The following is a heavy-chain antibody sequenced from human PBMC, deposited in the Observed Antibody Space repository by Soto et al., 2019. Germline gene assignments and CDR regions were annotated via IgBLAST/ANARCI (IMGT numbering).Heavy chain of an antibody. Sequence: ASVKVSCKASGYTFTSYDINWVRQATGQGLEWMGWMNPNSGNTGYAQKFQGRVTMTRNTSISTAYMELSSLRSEDTAVYYCARGQRISPLTGDVNYYYYYGMDVWGQGTTVTVS. CDR2: MNPNSGNT. CDR1: GYTFTSYD. J-gene: IGHJ6*02. CDR3: ARGQRISPLTGDVNYYYYYGMDV. V-gene: IGHV1-8*01. D-gene: IGHD3-9*01.